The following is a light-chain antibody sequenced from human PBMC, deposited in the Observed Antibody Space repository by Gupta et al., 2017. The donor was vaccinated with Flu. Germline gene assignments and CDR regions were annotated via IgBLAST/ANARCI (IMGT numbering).Light chain of an antibody. J-gene: IGKJ1*01. V-gene: IGKV1-5*03. CDR2: KAS. CDR1: QSISSW. Sequence: PSTLSASVGASVTITCRASQSISSWLAWYLQKPGKAPKLLIYKASNLQSGVPSRFSGRGSGTEFTLTISSLQPDDFATYYCQQYNSYSWTFGRGTKVEIK. CDR3: QQYNSYSWT.